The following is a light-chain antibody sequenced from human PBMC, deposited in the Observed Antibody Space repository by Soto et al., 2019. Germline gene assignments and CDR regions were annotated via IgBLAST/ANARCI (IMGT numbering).Light chain of an antibody. CDR1: GYNIGSNYD. V-gene: IGLV1-40*01. Sequence: QPVLTQPPSVSGAPGQRVTISCTGSGYNIGSNYDVHWYQLLPGSAPKLLIYGNNNRPSGVPDRFSGSKSGTSATLAVSGLQVEDEADYYCQSYDRSLTAVVLGTGTKLTVL. CDR2: GNN. CDR3: QSYDRSLTAVV. J-gene: IGLJ1*01.